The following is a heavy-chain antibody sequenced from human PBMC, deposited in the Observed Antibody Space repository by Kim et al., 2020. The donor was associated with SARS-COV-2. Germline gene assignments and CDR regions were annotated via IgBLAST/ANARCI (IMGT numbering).Heavy chain of an antibody. V-gene: IGHV4-39*01. Sequence: SETLSLTCTVSGGSISSSSYYWGWIRQPPGKGLEWIGSIYYSGSTYYNPSLKSRVTISVDTSKNQFSLKLSSVTAADTAVYYCARQTPIFGVVVNWFDPWGQGTLVTVSS. CDR2: IYYSGST. CDR1: GGSISSSSYY. CDR3: ARQTPIFGVVVNWFDP. D-gene: IGHD3-3*01. J-gene: IGHJ5*02.